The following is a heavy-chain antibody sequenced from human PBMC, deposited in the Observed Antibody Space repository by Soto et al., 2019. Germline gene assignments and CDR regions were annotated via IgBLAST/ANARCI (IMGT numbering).Heavy chain of an antibody. CDR3: ARDLAHEGY. J-gene: IGHJ4*02. CDR1: GFTFSDHY. CDR2: IKNKANRYTT. V-gene: IGHV3-72*01. Sequence: PGGSLRLSCAASGFTFSDHYMDWVRQAPGKGLEWVGRIKNKANRYTTEYAASVKGRFTISRDDSKSSLYLQMNNLKTEDTAVYYCARDLAHEGYWGQGTLVTVSS.